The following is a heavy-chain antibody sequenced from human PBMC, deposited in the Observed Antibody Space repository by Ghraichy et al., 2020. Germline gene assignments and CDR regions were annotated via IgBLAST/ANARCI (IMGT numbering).Heavy chain of an antibody. J-gene: IGHJ6*02. CDR1: GFTFSSYW. D-gene: IGHD6-6*01. V-gene: IGHV3-74*01. CDR3: ARHVSSSSSQYYYYYGMDV. CDR2: INSDGSST. Sequence: GGSLRLSCAASGFTFSSYWMHWVRQAPGKGLVWVSSINSDGSSTSYADSVKGRFTISRDNAKNTLYLQMNSLIAEDTAVYYCARHVSSSSSQYYYYYGMDVWGQGPTVTVSS.